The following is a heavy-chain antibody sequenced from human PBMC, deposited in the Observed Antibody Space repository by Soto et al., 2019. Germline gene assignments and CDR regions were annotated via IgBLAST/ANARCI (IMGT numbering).Heavy chain of an antibody. D-gene: IGHD3-9*01. J-gene: IGHJ4*02. Sequence: ASVKVSCKVSGYTLTELSMHWVRQAPGKGLEWMGGFDPEDGETIYAQKFQGRVTMTEDTSTDTAYMELSSLRSEDTAVYYCATLTGYYYYFDYWGQGTLVTVSS. CDR2: FDPEDGET. V-gene: IGHV1-24*01. CDR1: GYTLTELS. CDR3: ATLTGYYYYFDY.